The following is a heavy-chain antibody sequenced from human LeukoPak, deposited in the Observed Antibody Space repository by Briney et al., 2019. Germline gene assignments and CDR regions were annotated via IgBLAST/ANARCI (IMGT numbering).Heavy chain of an antibody. Sequence: SETLSLTCTVSGASTARHYWTWLRQPPGKELEWIAYMFDTVSTKSNPSLKSRLTLSVDTSKKQLSLRLSSMTAADTAVYYCATIKRGSTYGYFDFWGQGIKVTVSS. CDR1: GASTARHY. J-gene: IGHJ4*02. CDR2: MFDTVST. CDR3: ATIKRGSTYGYFDF. V-gene: IGHV4-59*11. D-gene: IGHD5-18*01.